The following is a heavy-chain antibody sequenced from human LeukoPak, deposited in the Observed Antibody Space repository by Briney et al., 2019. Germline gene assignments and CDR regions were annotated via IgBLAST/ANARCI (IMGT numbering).Heavy chain of an antibody. Sequence: GGSLRLSCAASGFTFTTYWMHWVRQAPGKGLEWVSRIKGDEMTTNYADSVEGRFTISRDNAKNSLYLQMNSLRAEDTALYYCAKDIRHDSGPGGNFDYWGQGTLVTVSS. CDR2: IKGDEMTT. J-gene: IGHJ4*02. CDR1: GFTFTTYW. CDR3: AKDIRHDSGPGGNFDY. D-gene: IGHD3-22*01. V-gene: IGHV3-74*01.